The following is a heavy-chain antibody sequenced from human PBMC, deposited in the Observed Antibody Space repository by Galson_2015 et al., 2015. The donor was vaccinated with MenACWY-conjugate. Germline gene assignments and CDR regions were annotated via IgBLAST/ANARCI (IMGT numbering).Heavy chain of an antibody. CDR3: ARHPPGGRGMDV. V-gene: IGHV5-51*01. J-gene: IGHJ6*02. D-gene: IGHD1-26*01. CDR1: GYSFRTYW. CDR2: ISPGDSNT. Sequence: QSGAEVKKPGESLKISCKGSGYSFRTYWIAWVRQLPGKGLEWMGFISPGDSNTRYSPAFHGQVTISADKSISTAYLQLHSLQASDTAMYYCARHPPGGRGMDVWGQGTTVTVSS.